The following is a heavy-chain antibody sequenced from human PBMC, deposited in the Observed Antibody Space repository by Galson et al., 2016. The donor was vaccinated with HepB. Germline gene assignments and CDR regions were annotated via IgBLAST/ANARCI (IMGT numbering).Heavy chain of an antibody. J-gene: IGHJ6*01. D-gene: IGHD3-10*01. CDR1: GGSFSSEA. Sequence: SVKVSCKASGGSFSSEAISWVRQGPGQGLEWMGGIIPMFGTADYAQKFQGRVTITADESTKTAYMELSSLRSEDTAVYYCARPLTLVRGVLITAYGLDVRGQRATVTVSS. CDR2: IIPMFGTA. CDR3: ARPLTLVRGVLITAYGLDV. V-gene: IGHV1-69*13.